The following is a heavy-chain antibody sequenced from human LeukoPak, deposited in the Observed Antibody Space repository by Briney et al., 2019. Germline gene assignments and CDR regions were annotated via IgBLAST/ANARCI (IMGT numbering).Heavy chain of an antibody. J-gene: IGHJ4*02. CDR1: GFTFNNYA. V-gene: IGHV3-23*01. Sequence: PGGSLRLSCSASGFTFNNYAMSWVRQAPGKGLEWVSTIRGSGRGAGTYYADSVKGRFTISRDNYKNTLYLQMNSLRAEDTAVYYCAKYREVTSKGSGLGYWGQGTLVTDSS. D-gene: IGHD2-21*02. CDR2: IRGSGRGAGT. CDR3: AKYREVTSKGSGLGY.